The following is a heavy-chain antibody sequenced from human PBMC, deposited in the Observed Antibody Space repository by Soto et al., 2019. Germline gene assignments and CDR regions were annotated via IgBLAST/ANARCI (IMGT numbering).Heavy chain of an antibody. CDR3: ARDPKWNYPFDY. Sequence: GGSLRLSCAASGFTFSSYGMHWVRQAPGKGLEWVAVIWYDGSNKYYADSVKGRFTISRDNSKNTLYLQMNSLRAEDTAVYYCARDPKWNYPFDYWGQGTLVTVS. CDR2: IWYDGSNK. J-gene: IGHJ4*02. D-gene: IGHD1-7*01. CDR1: GFTFSSYG. V-gene: IGHV3-33*01.